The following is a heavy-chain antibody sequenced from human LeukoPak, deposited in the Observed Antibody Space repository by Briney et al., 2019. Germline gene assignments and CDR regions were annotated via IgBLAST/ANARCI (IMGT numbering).Heavy chain of an antibody. CDR3: ASEGGAYYYDSSGYYRNYINWFDP. J-gene: IGHJ5*02. CDR1: GGSFSGYY. CDR2: INHSGST. Sequence: PSETLSLTCAVYGGSFSGYYWSWIRQPPGKGLEWIGEINHSGSTNYNPSLKSRVTISVDTSKNQFSLKLSSVTAADTAVYYCASEGGAYYYDSSGYYRNYINWFDPWGQGTLVTVSS. D-gene: IGHD3-22*01. V-gene: IGHV4-34*01.